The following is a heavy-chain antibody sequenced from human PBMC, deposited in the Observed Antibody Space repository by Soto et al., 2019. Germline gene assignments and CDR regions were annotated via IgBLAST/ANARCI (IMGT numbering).Heavy chain of an antibody. D-gene: IGHD3-3*01. CDR3: ARRADFLGYMDV. J-gene: IGHJ6*03. V-gene: IGHV5-51*01. Sequence: PWESLTISCKGSGYIFTGYWIRWVRQKHRKGLEGMGIIYPGDSDTRYSPSFQGQVTISADKSISTAYLQWSSLKASDTAMYYCARRADFLGYMDVWGKGTTVTVS. CDR2: IYPGDSDT. CDR1: GYIFTGYW.